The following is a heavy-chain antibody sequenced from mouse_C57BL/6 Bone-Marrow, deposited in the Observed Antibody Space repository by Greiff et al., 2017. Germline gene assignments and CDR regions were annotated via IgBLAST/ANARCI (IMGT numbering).Heavy chain of an antibody. V-gene: IGHV5-9*01. J-gene: IGHJ1*03. Sequence: EVQLVESGGGLVKPGGSLKLSCAASGLTFSSYTMSWVRQTPEKRLQWVAAISGGGGNTYYPDSVKGRFTISRDNDQNILYLEMSSLGSEDTAFYYFSRQVTTVLATKYFDVWGTGTTVTVSS. CDR2: ISGGGGNT. CDR1: GLTFSSYT. CDR3: SRQVTTVLATKYFDV. D-gene: IGHD1-1*01.